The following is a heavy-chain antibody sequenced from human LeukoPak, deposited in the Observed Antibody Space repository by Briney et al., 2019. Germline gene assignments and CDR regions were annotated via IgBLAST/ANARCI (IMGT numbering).Heavy chain of an antibody. V-gene: IGHV3-33*01. J-gene: IGHJ6*02. D-gene: IGHD3-10*01. CDR2: IWYDGSDK. Sequence: GGSLRLSCAASGFTFSTYGMHWVRQAPGKGLEWVAIIWYDGSDKYSVDSVKGRFTISRDNSKNTLYLQMNSLRAEDTAVYYCARDLFGREDVWGQGTTVTVSS. CDR3: ARDLFGREDV. CDR1: GFTFSTYG.